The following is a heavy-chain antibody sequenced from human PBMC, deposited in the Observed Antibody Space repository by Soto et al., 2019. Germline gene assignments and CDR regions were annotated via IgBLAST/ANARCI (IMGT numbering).Heavy chain of an antibody. V-gene: IGHV4-34*01. Sequence: SETLSLTCAVYGGSFSGYYWSWIRQPPGKGLEWIGEINHSGSTNHNPSLKSRVTISVDTSKNQFSLKLSSVTAADTAVYYCARGVKRYFDYWGQGTLVTVSS. CDR1: GGSFSGYY. CDR2: INHSGST. CDR3: ARGVKRYFDY. J-gene: IGHJ4*02.